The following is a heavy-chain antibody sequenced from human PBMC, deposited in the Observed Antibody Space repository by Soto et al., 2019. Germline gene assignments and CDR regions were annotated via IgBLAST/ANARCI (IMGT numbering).Heavy chain of an antibody. CDR1: GFTFSSYA. CDR2: ISGSDNST. Sequence: GGSLRLSCATPGFTFSSYAMSWVRQAPGKGLEWVSAISGSDNSTYYADSVKGRFTISRDNSKNTLYLQMSSLRADDTAVYYCAPMGVWGQGTTVTVSS. CDR3: APMGV. J-gene: IGHJ6*02. V-gene: IGHV3-23*01.